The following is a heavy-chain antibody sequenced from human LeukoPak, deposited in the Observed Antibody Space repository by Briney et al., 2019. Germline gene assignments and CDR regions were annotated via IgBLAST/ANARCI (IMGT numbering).Heavy chain of an antibody. CDR2: IYSGGST. CDR1: GLTFDDYG. D-gene: IGHD3-9*01. J-gene: IGHJ4*02. Sequence: GGSLRLSCVASGLTFDDYGMSWVRQAPGKGLEWVSVIYSGGSTYYADSVKGRFTISRDNSKNTLYLQMNSLRAEDTAVYYCAREDYDILTGYYFDYWGQGTLVTVSS. V-gene: IGHV3-66*01. CDR3: AREDYDILTGYYFDY.